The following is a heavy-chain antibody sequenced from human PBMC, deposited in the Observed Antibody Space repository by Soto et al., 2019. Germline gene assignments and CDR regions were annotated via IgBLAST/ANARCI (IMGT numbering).Heavy chain of an antibody. CDR3: DRVGYHVDQLSY. D-gene: IGHD6-25*01. J-gene: IGHJ4*02. CDR2: IYYSGST. CDR1: GAPISSGDYY. V-gene: IGHV4-30-4*01. Sequence: SETLSLTCTVSGAPISSGDYYWYWVRQAPGKGLEWVGYIYYSGSTYYNPSLERRLDISLDVSRNQFSLRLPSVTASDTAVYFCDRVGYHVDQLSYWTRGTLVPVSS.